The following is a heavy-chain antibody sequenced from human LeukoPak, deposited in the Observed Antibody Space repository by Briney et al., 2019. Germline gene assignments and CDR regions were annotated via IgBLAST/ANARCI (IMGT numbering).Heavy chain of an antibody. Sequence: ASVKVSCRAFGYSFTQFIVQVGAQAPGQGLEWMGWINPNSGGTNFAQKFQGRVTMTRDSSISTACLELSRLVHDDRLADYCAREDCSNRRGQVFDSYLNYYLDEWVKGTTVTVSS. CDR2: INPNSGGT. D-gene: IGHD4-11*01. CDR1: GYSFTQFI. J-gene: IGHJ6*03. V-gene: IGHV1-2*02. CDR3: AREDCSNRRGQVFDSYLNYYLDE.